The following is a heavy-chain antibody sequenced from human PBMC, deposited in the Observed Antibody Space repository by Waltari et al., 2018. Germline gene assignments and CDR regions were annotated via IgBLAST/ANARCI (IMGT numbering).Heavy chain of an antibody. CDR1: GFTFNKYA. CDR3: AKDLGYQYESSGYDY. D-gene: IGHD3-22*01. Sequence: EVQLLESGGGLVQPGGSLRLSCAASGFTFNKYAMSWVRQAPGKGLEWVAAISSSGGSTFWADSVKGRFTISRDNSKNTLILQMNSLRAEDTAVYYCAKDLGYQYESSGYDYWGQGTLVTVSS. V-gene: IGHV3-23*01. CDR2: ISSSGGST. J-gene: IGHJ4*02.